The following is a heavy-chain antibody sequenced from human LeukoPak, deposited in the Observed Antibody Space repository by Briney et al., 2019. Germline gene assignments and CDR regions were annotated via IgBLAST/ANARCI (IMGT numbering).Heavy chain of an antibody. CDR1: GYPFTKFY. Sequence: ASVKVSCKASGYPFTKFYMHWMRQAPGHGLEWVGLMSPNGDSTLYSQKFQGRVTMTRDTSTSTDYMELSSLRSEDTAVYYCARDNSDTVKGECSGACYWWFDPWGQGTLVTVSS. V-gene: IGHV1-46*01. D-gene: IGHD6-19*01. J-gene: IGHJ5*02. CDR2: MSPNGDST. CDR3: ARDNSDTVKGECSGACYWWFDP.